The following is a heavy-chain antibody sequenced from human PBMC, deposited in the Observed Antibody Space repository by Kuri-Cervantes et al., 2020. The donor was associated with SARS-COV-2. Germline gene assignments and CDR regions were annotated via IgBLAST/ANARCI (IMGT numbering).Heavy chain of an antibody. CDR1: GGTFSSYA. CDR3: ARGAGEYYYYGMDV. J-gene: IGHJ6*02. CDR2: IIPIFGTA. V-gene: IGHV1-69*13. Sequence: SVKVSCKASGGTFSSYAISWVRQAPRQGLEWMGGIIPIFGTANYAQKFQGRVTITADESTSTAYMELSSLRSEDTAVYYCARGAGEYYYYGMDVWGQGTTVTVSS. D-gene: IGHD3-16*01.